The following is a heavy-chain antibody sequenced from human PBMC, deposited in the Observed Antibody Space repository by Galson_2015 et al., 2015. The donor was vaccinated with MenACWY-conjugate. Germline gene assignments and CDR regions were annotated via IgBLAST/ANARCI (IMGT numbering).Heavy chain of an antibody. Sequence: QSGAEAQKPAESLTISCKGSGYTFTSNWIGWGRQRPGKCLEWMGIIYPGDSDTRYTPSFQGHVTISADKSINTAYLQRGSLEASDTAMYYCARQGFGSSSLDYWGQGTLVTVSS. CDR3: ARQGFGSSSLDY. J-gene: IGHJ4*02. D-gene: IGHD6-6*01. V-gene: IGHV5-51*01. CDR2: IYPGDSDT. CDR1: GYTFTSNW.